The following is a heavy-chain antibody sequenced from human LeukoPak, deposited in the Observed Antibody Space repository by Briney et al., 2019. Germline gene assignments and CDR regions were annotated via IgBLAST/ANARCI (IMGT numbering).Heavy chain of an antibody. CDR2: IIPIFGTA. CDR1: GGTFSSHA. V-gene: IGHV1-69*13. CDR3: ARVRSCSSTSCYGGYYYMDV. D-gene: IGHD2-2*01. Sequence: GASVKVSCKASGGTFSSHAISWVRQAPGQGLEWMGGIIPIFGTANYAQKFQGRVTITADESTSTAYMELSSLRSEDTAVYHCARVRSCSSTSCYGGYYYMDVWGKGTTVTVSS. J-gene: IGHJ6*03.